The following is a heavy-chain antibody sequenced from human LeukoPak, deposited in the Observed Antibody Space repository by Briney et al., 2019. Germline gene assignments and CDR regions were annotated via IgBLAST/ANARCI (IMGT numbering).Heavy chain of an antibody. D-gene: IGHD3-3*01. CDR2: IYHSGSP. CDR3: ARGSLEYYDFWSGYYTGISFDP. CDR1: GGSISSNNW. V-gene: IGHV4-4*02. J-gene: IGHJ5*02. Sequence: SGTLSLTCAVSGGSISSNNWWGWVRQPPGKGLEWIGEIYHSGSPNYNPSLKSRVTISVDKSRNHFSLNLSSVTAADTAVYYCARGSLEYYDFWSGYYTGISFDPWGQGTLVTVSS.